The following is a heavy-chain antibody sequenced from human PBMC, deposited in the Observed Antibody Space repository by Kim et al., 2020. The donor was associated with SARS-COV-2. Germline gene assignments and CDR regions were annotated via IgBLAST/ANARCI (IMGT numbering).Heavy chain of an antibody. Sequence: YSPSFQGQVTISADKSISTAYLQWSSLKASDTAMYYCARLNTYYDILTGPWGQGTLVTVSS. D-gene: IGHD3-9*01. J-gene: IGHJ5*02. CDR3: ARLNTYYDILTGP. V-gene: IGHV5-51*01.